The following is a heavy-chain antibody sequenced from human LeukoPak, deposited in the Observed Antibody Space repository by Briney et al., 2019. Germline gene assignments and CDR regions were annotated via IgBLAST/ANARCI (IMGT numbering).Heavy chain of an antibody. Sequence: SGPTLVNPTQTLTLTCTFSGFSLSTSGVGVGWIRQPPGKALEWLALIYWDDDKRYSPSLKSRLTITKDTSKNQVVLTMTNVDPVDTATYYCAHRYYDSSGFDYWGQGTLVTVSS. J-gene: IGHJ4*02. V-gene: IGHV2-5*02. CDR2: IYWDDDK. D-gene: IGHD3-22*01. CDR1: GFSLSTSGVG. CDR3: AHRYYDSSGFDY.